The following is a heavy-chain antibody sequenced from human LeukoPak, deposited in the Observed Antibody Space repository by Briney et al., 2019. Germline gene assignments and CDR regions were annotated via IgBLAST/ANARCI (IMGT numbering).Heavy chain of an antibody. CDR2: INPNSGGT. D-gene: IGHD2-2*01. CDR1: GYTFTCYY. V-gene: IGHV1-2*02. J-gene: IGHJ6*02. CDR3: ARVGSQRYYYGMDV. Sequence: ASVKVSCKASGYTFTCYYMHWVRQAPGQGLEWMGWINPNSGGTNYAQKFQGRVTMTRDTSISTAYMELSRLRSDATAVYYCARVGSQRYYYGMDVWGQGTTVTVSS.